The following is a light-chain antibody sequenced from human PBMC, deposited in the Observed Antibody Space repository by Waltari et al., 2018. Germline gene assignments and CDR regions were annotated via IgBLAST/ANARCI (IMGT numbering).Light chain of an antibody. CDR3: QQYYSIPWT. J-gene: IGKJ1*01. V-gene: IGKV4-1*01. CDR1: QNLLYTSNNKNS. CDR2: WAS. Sequence: DIVMTQSPDSLAVSLGERATLNCKSSQNLLYTSNNKNSLAWYQQKPGQPPKLLIYWASTRQSGVPDRFGGNGSGTDFTLTISSLQAEDVALYYCQQYYSIPWTFGQGTKVEIK.